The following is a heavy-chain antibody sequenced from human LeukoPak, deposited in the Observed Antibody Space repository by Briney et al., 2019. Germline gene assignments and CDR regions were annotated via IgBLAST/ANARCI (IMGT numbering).Heavy chain of an antibody. V-gene: IGHV4-30-4*08. J-gene: IGHJ5*02. CDR1: GGSISSGDYY. Sequence: SETLSLTCTVSGGSISSGDYYWSWIRQPPGKGLEWIGYIYYSGSTYYNPSLKSRVTISVDTSKNQFSLKLSSVTAADTAVYYCARGVPAIFGVAGGWFDPWGQGTLVTVSS. CDR3: ARGVPAIFGVAGGWFDP. D-gene: IGHD3-3*01. CDR2: IYYSGST.